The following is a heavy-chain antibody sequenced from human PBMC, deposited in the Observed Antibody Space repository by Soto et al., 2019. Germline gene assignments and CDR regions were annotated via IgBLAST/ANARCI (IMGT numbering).Heavy chain of an antibody. J-gene: IGHJ4*02. CDR1: GGSISSGGYY. V-gene: IGHV4-31*03. CDR3: ARDLGVPNYFDY. Sequence: PSETLSLTCTVSGGSISSGGYYWSWIRQHPGKGLEWIGYIYYSGSTYYNPSLKSRVTISVDTSKNQFSLKLSSVTAADTAVYCCARDLGVPNYFDYWGQGTLVTVSS. D-gene: IGHD3-10*01. CDR2: IYYSGST.